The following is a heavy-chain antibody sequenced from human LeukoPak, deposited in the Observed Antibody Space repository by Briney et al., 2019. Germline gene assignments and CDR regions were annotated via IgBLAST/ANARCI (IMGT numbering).Heavy chain of an antibody. V-gene: IGHV1-2*02. J-gene: IGHJ5*02. D-gene: IGHD2-15*01. CDR3: ARGPLEYCSGGTCYSGRNWFDP. CDR2: INPNSGDT. Sequence: GASVKVSCKAYGYTFTGYYMHWVRQVPGQGLEWMGGINPNSGDTNYAQKFQGRVTMTRDTSISTVYMELRRLRYDDTAAYYCARGPLEYCSGGTCYSGRNWFDPWGQGTLVTVSS. CDR1: GYTFTGYY.